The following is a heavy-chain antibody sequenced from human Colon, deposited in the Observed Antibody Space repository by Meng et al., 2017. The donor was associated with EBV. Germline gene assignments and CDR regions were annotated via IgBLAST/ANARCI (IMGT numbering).Heavy chain of an antibody. CDR3: ARETTGGYYFDY. CDR1: GDSVSSNTAA. J-gene: IGHJ4*02. Sequence: QVQLQQSGPGLVRPSQTPSPTCAISGDSVSSNTAAWNWIRQSPSRGLEWLGRTYYRSKWYDDYALSVKSRLTINPDTSKNQFSLQLNSVTPEDTAVYFCARETTGGYYFDYWGQGTLVTASS. D-gene: IGHD1-1*01. CDR2: TYYRSKWYD. V-gene: IGHV6-1*01.